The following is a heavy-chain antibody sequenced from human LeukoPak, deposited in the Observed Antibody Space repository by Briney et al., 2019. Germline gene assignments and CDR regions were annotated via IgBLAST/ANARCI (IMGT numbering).Heavy chain of an antibody. Sequence: GGSLRLSCAASGFTFSGSAMHWVRQASGKGLEWVGRIRSKANSYATAYAASVKGRFTISRDDAKNTAYLQMNSLKTEDTAVYYCARDLNWETYWGQGTLVSVSS. CDR2: IRSKANSYAT. D-gene: IGHD7-27*01. J-gene: IGHJ4*02. CDR1: GFTFSGSA. CDR3: ARDLNWETY. V-gene: IGHV3-73*01.